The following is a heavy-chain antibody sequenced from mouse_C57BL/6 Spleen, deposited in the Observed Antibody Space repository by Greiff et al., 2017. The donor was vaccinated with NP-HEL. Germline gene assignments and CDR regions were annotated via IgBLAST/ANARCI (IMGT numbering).Heavy chain of an antibody. CDR1: GFTFSDYG. CDR3: ARSDGYYDAMDY. D-gene: IGHD2-3*01. CDR2: ISSGSSTI. Sequence: EVQVVESGGGLVKPGGSLKLSCAASGFTFSDYGMHWVRQAPEKGLEWVAYISSGSSTIYYADTVKGRFTISRDNAKNTLFLQMTSLRSEDTVMYYCARSDGYYDAMDYWGQGTSVTVAS. J-gene: IGHJ4*01. V-gene: IGHV5-17*01.